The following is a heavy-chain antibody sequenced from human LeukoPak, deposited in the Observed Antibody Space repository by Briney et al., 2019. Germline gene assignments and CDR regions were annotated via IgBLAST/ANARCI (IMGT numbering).Heavy chain of an antibody. CDR1: GGSFSGYY. D-gene: IGHD3-16*01. Sequence: SETLSLTCAVYGGSFSGYYWTWIRQPPGKGLEWIAYIHSSGSTNYNPSLKSRVIISVDTSRSQLSLKVSSVTAADTAVYYCARIEGDNSLDYWGQGTLVTVSS. J-gene: IGHJ4*02. V-gene: IGHV4-59*01. CDR2: IHSSGST. CDR3: ARIEGDNSLDY.